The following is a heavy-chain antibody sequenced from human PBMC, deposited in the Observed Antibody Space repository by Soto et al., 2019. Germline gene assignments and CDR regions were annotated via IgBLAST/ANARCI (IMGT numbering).Heavy chain of an antibody. V-gene: IGHV3-30*18. J-gene: IGHJ6*02. CDR1: GFTFSGYG. CDR3: AKEVIAVTTPMDYYGMDV. D-gene: IGHD4-17*01. Sequence: PGGTLRLSCAASGFTFSGYGMHWVRQAPGKGLEWVAVISYDGSNKYYADSVKGRFTISRDNSKNTLYLQMNSLRAEDTAVYYCAKEVIAVTTPMDYYGMDVWGQGTTVTVSS. CDR2: ISYDGSNK.